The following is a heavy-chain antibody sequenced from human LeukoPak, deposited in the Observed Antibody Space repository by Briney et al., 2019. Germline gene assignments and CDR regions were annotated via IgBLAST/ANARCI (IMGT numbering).Heavy chain of an antibody. CDR2: SSAYNGNT. J-gene: IGHJ4*02. V-gene: IGHV1-18*01. Sequence: ASVNVSCKASLYSLATYGISWVRQAPGQGVEWMGWSSAYNGNTIYAQKLQGRVTMTTDTSTNTAYMELRSLRSDDTAVYYCARKGGYSRGSGFSPYFFDYWGQGALVTVSS. D-gene: IGHD6-19*01. CDR3: ARKGGYSRGSGFSPYFFDY. CDR1: LYSLATYG.